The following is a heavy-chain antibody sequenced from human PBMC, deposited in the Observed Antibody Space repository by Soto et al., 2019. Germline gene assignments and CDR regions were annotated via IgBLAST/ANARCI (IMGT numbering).Heavy chain of an antibody. CDR2: IKGDEITT. CDR1: GFTFSNYW. V-gene: IGHV3-74*01. D-gene: IGHD4-17*01. J-gene: IGHJ4*02. Sequence: EVQLVESGENLVQLGGSLRLSCAASGFTFSNYWIHWVRQAPGKGLVWVSRIKGDEITTNYADSVKGRFTISRDNAKNTVFLQMHSLRAEDTALYYCARGLYGAYGQDFWGQGILVTVSS. CDR3: ARGLYGAYGQDF.